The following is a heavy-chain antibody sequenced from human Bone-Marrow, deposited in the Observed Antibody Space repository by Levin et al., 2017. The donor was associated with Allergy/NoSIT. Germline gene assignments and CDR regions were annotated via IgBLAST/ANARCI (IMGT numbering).Heavy chain of an antibody. J-gene: IGHJ6*03. CDR1: GFTFSSYS. Sequence: LSLTCAASGFTFSSYSMNWVRQAPGKGLEWVSYISSSSTIYYADSVKGRFTISRDNAKNSLYLQMNSLRDEDTAVYYCARSVNRYYYYMDVWGKGTTVTVSS. V-gene: IGHV3-48*02. CDR3: ARSVNRYYYYMDV. D-gene: IGHD2/OR15-2a*01. CDR2: ISSSSTI.